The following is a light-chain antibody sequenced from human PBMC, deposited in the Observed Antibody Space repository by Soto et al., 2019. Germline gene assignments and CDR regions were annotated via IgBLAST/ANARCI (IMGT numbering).Light chain of an antibody. J-gene: IGLJ1*01. CDR3: QSYDSSLSVDV. V-gene: IGLV1-40*01. CDR2: GNN. Sequence: QPVLTQPPSVSGAPGQRVTISCTGSSSNIGAGYDVHWYQQLPGTAPKLLIYGNNNRPSGVPDRFSGSKSGTSASLAITGLQAEDEAGYYCQSYDSSLSVDVFGTGTKVTVL. CDR1: SSNIGAGYD.